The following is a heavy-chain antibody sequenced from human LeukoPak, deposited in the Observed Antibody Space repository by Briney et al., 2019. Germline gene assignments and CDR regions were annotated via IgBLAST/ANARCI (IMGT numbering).Heavy chain of an antibody. Sequence: GGSLRLSCAASGFSFSSYGMHWVRQAPGKGLEWVAVIWYDGSNKNYADSVKGRFTISRDNSKNTLYLQMNSLRVEDTAVYFCASHGGLWGQGTLVTVSS. V-gene: IGHV3-33*01. J-gene: IGHJ4*02. CDR3: ASHGGL. CDR2: IWYDGSNK. D-gene: IGHD5-12*01. CDR1: GFSFSSYG.